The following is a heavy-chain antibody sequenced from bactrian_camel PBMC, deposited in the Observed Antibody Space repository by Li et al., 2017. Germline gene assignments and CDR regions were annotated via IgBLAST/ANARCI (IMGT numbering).Heavy chain of an antibody. J-gene: IGHJ6*01. CDR3: LRAEYPGWAGRF. D-gene: IGHD5*01. CDR1: GFTLSSYG. Sequence: HVQLVESGGGLVQPGGSLRLSCAASGFTLSSYGMSWVRQAPGKGLEWVSTIYIDGSDTYYADSVKGRFTISSEGAKNTVYLRINSAKPEDTALYYCLRAEYPGWAGRFWGQGTQVTVS. CDR2: IYIDGSDT. V-gene: IGHV3S7*01.